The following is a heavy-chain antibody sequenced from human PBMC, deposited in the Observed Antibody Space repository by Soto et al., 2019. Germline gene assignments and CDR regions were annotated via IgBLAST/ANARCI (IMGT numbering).Heavy chain of an antibody. Sequence: VQLVESGGGEVQPGRSLRLSCAASGLKYTDFALHWVRQAPGKGLEWVAIISYDGSDKYYADSVKGRFVLSRNNPKNTLYLEMNSLRPKDTAVYSSAKLAWDSHYAIDVWGQGTTVTVYS. CDR2: ISYDGSDK. CDR3: AKLAWDSHYAIDV. CDR1: GLKYTDFA. J-gene: IGHJ6*02. D-gene: IGHD3-22*01. V-gene: IGHV3-30-3*02.